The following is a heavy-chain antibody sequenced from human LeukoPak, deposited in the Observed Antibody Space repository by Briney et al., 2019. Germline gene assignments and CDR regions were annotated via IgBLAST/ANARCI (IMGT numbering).Heavy chain of an antibody. CDR3: ARESRVGGALQY. D-gene: IGHD1-26*01. J-gene: IGHJ4*02. CDR1: GLTFSTYW. V-gene: IGHV3-74*03. Sequence: GGSLRLSCAAYGLTFSTYWMHWVRQAPGKGLAWVARINPDGSIRTYADSVQGRVTISRDTAEDTLFLQMNSLRAEDTAVYYCARESRVGGALQYWGQGTLVTVSS. CDR2: INPDGSIR.